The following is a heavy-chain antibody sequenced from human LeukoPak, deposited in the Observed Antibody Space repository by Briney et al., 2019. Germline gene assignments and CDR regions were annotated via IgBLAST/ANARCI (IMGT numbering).Heavy chain of an antibody. CDR1: GGSISSYY. V-gene: IGHV4-59*01. CDR3: ARSILGIRFDP. J-gene: IGHJ5*02. D-gene: IGHD7-27*01. CDR2: IHCSGST. Sequence: SETLSLTXTVSGGSISSYYWSWIRQPPGKGLEWIGYIHCSGSTNYNPSLKSRVTISVDTSKNQFSLKLSSVTAADTAVYYCARSILGIRFDPWGQGTLVTVSS.